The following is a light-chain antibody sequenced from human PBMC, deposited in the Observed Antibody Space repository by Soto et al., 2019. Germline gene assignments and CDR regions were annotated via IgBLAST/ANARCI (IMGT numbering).Light chain of an antibody. Sequence: IVLTQSPATLSLSPGEGATLSCRASQSISTYLAWYQQKPGQAPRLLIYDASNRATGVPARFSGSGSGTDFTLTISSLEPEDFAVYYCQQAGDTVGQGTKLEIK. J-gene: IGKJ2*01. CDR1: QSISTY. CDR2: DAS. CDR3: QQAGDT. V-gene: IGKV3-11*01.